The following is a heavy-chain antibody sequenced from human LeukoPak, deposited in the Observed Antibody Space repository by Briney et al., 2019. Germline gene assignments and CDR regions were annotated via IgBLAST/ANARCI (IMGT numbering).Heavy chain of an antibody. CDR3: AXXSDNVXVXAAIGY. V-gene: IGHV1-46*01. D-gene: IGHD2-2*01. CDR1: GYTFTSYY. J-gene: IGHJ4*02. Sequence: ASVKVSCRASGYTFTSYYMHWVRQAPGQGLEWMGIINPSGGSTSYXXKFQGRVTMTRDTSTSTVYMELSSLRSEDTAVYYCAXXSDNVXVXAAIGYWGQGTLVTVSS. CDR2: INPSGGST.